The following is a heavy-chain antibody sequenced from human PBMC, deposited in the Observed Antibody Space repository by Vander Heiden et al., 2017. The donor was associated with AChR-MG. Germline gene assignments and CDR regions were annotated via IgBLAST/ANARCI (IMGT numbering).Heavy chain of an antibody. CDR3: AKDHLGSSSWSLDY. Sequence: EVQLLASGGGLVQPGGSLDLPCAAPGSTFSSYAMSWVRQAPGKGLEWVSGISSSGGSTYYADSVKGRFTISRDNSKNTLFLQMNSLRADDTAVFYCAKDHLGSSSWSLDYWGQGTLVTVSS. D-gene: IGHD6-13*01. CDR2: ISSSGGST. J-gene: IGHJ4*02. V-gene: IGHV3-23*01. CDR1: GSTFSSYA.